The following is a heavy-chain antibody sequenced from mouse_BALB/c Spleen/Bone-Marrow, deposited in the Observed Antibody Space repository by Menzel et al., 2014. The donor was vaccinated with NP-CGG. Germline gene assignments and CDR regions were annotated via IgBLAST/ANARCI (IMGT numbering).Heavy chain of an antibody. D-gene: IGHD1-2*01. CDR2: INPDSSTI. Sequence: DVQLQESGGGLVQPGGSLKLSCAASGFDFNRYWMSWVRRAPGKGLEWIGEINPDSSTINYTPSLKDKFIISRDNAKNTLYLQMSKVRSEDTALYYCARMHYYGYVAYWGQGTLVTVSA. CDR3: ARMHYYGYVAY. V-gene: IGHV4-1*02. J-gene: IGHJ3*01. CDR1: GFDFNRYW.